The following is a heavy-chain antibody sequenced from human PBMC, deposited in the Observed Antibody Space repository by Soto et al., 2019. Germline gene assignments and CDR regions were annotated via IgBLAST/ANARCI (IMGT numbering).Heavy chain of an antibody. CDR1: GFTLSSYD. D-gene: IGHD1-26*01. V-gene: IGHV3-64D*06. J-gene: IGHJ4*02. CDR2: VSRKGNYI. CDR3: VKEEIVVVGGFDH. Sequence: PGGSLRLSCSASGFTLSSYDMHWVRQAPGKGLEYVSGVSRKGNYIYYADSVKGRFTISRDTFKDTLFLQMTSLRAEDTAVYYCVKEEIVVVGGFDHWGQGTLVTVS.